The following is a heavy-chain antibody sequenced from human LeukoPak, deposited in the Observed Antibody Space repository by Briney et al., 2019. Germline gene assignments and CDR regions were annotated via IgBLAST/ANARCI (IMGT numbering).Heavy chain of an antibody. J-gene: IGHJ5*02. Sequence: NPGGSLRLSCAASGFTFSSYSMNWVRQAPGKGLEWVSSISSSSSYIYYADSVKGRFTISRDNAKNSLYLQMNSLRAEDTAVYYCARAKYDYVWGSYPPENWFDPWGQGTLVTVSS. CDR1: GFTFSSYS. CDR2: ISSSSSYI. V-gene: IGHV3-21*01. D-gene: IGHD3-16*02. CDR3: ARAKYDYVWGSYPPENWFDP.